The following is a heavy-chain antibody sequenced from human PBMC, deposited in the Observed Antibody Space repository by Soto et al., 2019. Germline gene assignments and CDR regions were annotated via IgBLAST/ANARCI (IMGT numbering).Heavy chain of an antibody. D-gene: IGHD3-16*01. Sequence: QVHLQQWGAGLLKPSETLSLSCTVSGASFSEYYWSWSRHPPGKGLEWIGETNHRGVTQHNRSLKSRVTISVETSKNQFSLRLSSVTAADTGVYYCARFGRMGVDHWGQGTLVIVSS. J-gene: IGHJ4*02. CDR3: ARFGRMGVDH. CDR2: TNHRGVT. CDR1: GASFSEYY. V-gene: IGHV4-34*01.